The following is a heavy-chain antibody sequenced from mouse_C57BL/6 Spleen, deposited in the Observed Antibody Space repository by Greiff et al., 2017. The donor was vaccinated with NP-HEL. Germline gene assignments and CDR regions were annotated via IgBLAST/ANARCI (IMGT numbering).Heavy chain of an antibody. CDR2: IDTSDSYT. D-gene: IGHD1-1*01. CDR3: GSSYYYGSSYLDY. V-gene: IGHV1-50*01. J-gene: IGHJ2*01. CDR1: GYTFTSYW. Sequence: VQLQQSGAELVKPGASVKLSCKASGYTFTSYWMQWVKQRPGQGLEWIGEIDTSDSYTNYNQKFKGKASLTVDTSSSTAYMQLSSLTSEDSAVYCCGSSYYYGSSYLDYWGQGTTLTVSS.